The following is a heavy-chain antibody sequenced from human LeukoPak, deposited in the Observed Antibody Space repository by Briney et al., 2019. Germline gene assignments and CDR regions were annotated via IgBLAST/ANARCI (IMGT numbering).Heavy chain of an antibody. CDR1: GGSISSHY. CDR2: TYYSGST. V-gene: IGHV4-59*11. CDR3: AGDGGYDSSGYFSDY. D-gene: IGHD3-22*01. J-gene: IGHJ4*02. Sequence: SETLSLTCTVSGGSISSHYWSWIRQPPGKGLEWIGYTYYSGSTNYNPSLKSRVTISVDTSKNQFFLKLSSVTAADTAVYYCAGDGGYDSSGYFSDYWGQGTLVTVSS.